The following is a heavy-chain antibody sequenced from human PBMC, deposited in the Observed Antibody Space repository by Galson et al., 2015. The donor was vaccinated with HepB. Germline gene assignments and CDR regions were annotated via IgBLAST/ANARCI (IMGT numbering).Heavy chain of an antibody. CDR3: TGLSGLAYVGATAKDAFDI. D-gene: IGHD1-26*01. J-gene: IGHJ3*02. CDR1: GFTFDDYA. V-gene: IGHV3-49*04. CDR2: IRSKAYGGTT. Sequence: SLRLSCAASGFTFDDYAMHWVRQAPGKGLEWVGFIRSKAYGGTTEYAASVKGRFTISRDDSKSIACLQMNSLKTEDTAVYYCTGLSGLAYVGATAKDAFDIWGQGTMVTVSS.